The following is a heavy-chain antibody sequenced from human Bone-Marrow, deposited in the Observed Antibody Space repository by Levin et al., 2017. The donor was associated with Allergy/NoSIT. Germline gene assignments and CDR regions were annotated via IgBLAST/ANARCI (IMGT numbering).Heavy chain of an antibody. CDR3: ARAVYRGGGSYYSY. Sequence: ASVKVSCKASGGTFSSYAISWVRQAPGQGLEWMGGIIPIFGTANYAQKFQGRVTITADESTSTAYMELSSLRSEDTAVYYCARAVYRGGGSYYSYWGQGTLVTVSS. D-gene: IGHD1-26*01. J-gene: IGHJ4*02. V-gene: IGHV1-69*13. CDR2: IIPIFGTA. CDR1: GGTFSSYA.